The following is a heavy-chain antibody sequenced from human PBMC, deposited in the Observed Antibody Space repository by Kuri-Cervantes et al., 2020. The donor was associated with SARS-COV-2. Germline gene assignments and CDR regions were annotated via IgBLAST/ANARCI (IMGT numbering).Heavy chain of an antibody. J-gene: IGHJ4*02. CDR1: GDSIGNGKYY. CDR2: IYYTGGT. V-gene: IGHV4-31*03. D-gene: IGHD2/OR15-2a*01. Sequence: SETLSLTCNVTGDSIGNGKYYWSWIRQRPGKGLEWIGYIYYTGGTYYGPSLNSRVTISVDTFKNQFSLKMTSLTAADTALYFCARGSTTSRYYFDYWGLGTLVTVSS. CDR3: ARGSTTSRYYFDY.